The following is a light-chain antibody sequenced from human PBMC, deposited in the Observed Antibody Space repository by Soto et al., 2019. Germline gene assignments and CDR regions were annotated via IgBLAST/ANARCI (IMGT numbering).Light chain of an antibody. Sequence: DIQMTQSPSSLSASVGDRVTITCRASQSISSYLNWYQQKPGKAPKLLIYAASSLQSGVPSRFSGSGSGTEFTLTISRLQPEDFATYYCQQSYSTPYTFGPGTKLDIK. V-gene: IGKV1-39*01. CDR1: QSISSY. J-gene: IGKJ3*01. CDR2: AAS. CDR3: QQSYSTPYT.